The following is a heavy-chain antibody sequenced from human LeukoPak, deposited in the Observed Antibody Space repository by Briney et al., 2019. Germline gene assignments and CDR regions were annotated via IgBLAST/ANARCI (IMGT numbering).Heavy chain of an antibody. V-gene: IGHV3-7*03. CDR2: IKQDGSQK. CDR3: AKSPTYYYDSSGYYFDY. J-gene: IGHJ4*02. D-gene: IGHD3-22*01. CDR1: GFTFSSYW. Sequence: GGSLRLSCAASGFTFSSYWMSWVRQAPGKGLEWVANIKQDGSQKYYVDSVKGRFTISRDNAKNSLYLQMNSLRAEDTAVYYCAKSPTYYYDSSGYYFDYWGQGTLVTVSS.